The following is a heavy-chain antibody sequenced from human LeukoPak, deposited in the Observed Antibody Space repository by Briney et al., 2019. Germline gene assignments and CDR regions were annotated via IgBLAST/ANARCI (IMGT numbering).Heavy chain of an antibody. CDR2: IRFDGSDK. CDR1: GFTFSSYG. D-gene: IGHD2-15*01. CDR3: AKDTLGYCSGCDCYGLDY. J-gene: IGHJ4*02. Sequence: PGGSLRLSCAASGFTFSSYGMHWVRQAPGRGLEWVAFIRFDGSDKYYADSVKGRFTISRDISKNTLSLQVNSLRAEDTALYYCAKDTLGYCSGCDCYGLDYWGQGTLVTVSS. V-gene: IGHV3-30*02.